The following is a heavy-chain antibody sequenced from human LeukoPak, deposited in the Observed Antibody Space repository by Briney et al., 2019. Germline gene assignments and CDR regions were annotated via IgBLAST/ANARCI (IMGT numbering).Heavy chain of an antibody. CDR2: LHHSGST. CDR3: ARDRYCSSTSCYVLGAAKYYYYYGMDV. V-gene: IGHV4-30-2*01. Sequence: SETLSLTCAVSGGSISSGGYSWSWIRQPPGKGLEWIGFLHHSGSTFYNPSLKSRVTISVDKSKNQFSLKLSSVTAADTAVYYCARDRYCSSTSCYVLGAAKYYYYYGMDVWGQGTTVTVSS. CDR1: GGSISSGGYS. J-gene: IGHJ6*02. D-gene: IGHD2-2*01.